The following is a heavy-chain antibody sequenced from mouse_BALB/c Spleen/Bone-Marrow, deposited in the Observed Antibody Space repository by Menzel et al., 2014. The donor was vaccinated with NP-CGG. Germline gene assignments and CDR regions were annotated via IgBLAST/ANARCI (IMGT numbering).Heavy chain of an antibody. V-gene: IGHV1-80*01. D-gene: IGHD1-1*01. Sequence: VKLMESGAELVRPGSSVKISCKASSYVFSTYWMNWVKQRPGQGLEWIGQIYPGDGDTNYNGKFKGTATLTADKSSSTAYMQLSSLTSEDSAVYFCARSGYGSSYDYWGQGTTLTVSS. CDR2: IYPGDGDT. CDR3: ARSGYGSSYDY. J-gene: IGHJ2*01. CDR1: SYVFSTYW.